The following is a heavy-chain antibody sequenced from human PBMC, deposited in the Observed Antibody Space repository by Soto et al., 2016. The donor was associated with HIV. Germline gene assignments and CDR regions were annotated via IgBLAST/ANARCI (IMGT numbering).Heavy chain of an antibody. Sequence: EVQLLESGGGLVQPGGSLRLSCAASGFTFSSYAMSWVRQAPGKGLEWVSAISGSGGSTYYADSVKGRFTISRDNSKNTLYLQMNSLRAEDTAVYYCAKREPDYGSGSYPDFDYWGQGTLVTVSS. J-gene: IGHJ4*02. CDR2: ISGSGGST. D-gene: IGHD3-10*01. CDR1: GFTFSSYA. CDR3: AKREPDYGSGSYPDFDY. V-gene: IGHV3-23*01.